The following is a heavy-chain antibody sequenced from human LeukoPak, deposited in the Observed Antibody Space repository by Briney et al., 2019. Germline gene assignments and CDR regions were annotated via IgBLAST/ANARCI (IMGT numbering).Heavy chain of an antibody. V-gene: IGHV7-4-1*02. CDR1: GYTFTSYA. J-gene: IGHJ4*02. CDR3: ARGPSSSWYSGEFDY. Sequence: ASVKVSCKASGYTFTSYAMNWVRQAPGQGLEWMGWINTNTGNPTYAQGFTGRFVFSLDTSVSTAYLQISSLKAEDTAVYYCARGPSSSWYSGEFDYWGQGTLVTVSS. CDR2: INTNTGNP. D-gene: IGHD6-13*01.